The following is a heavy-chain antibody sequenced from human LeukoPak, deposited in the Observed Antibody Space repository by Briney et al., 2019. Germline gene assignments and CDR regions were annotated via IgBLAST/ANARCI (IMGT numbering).Heavy chain of an antibody. D-gene: IGHD5-12*01. Sequence: GGSLRLSCAASGFTFSSYGMHWVRQAPGKGLEWVAFIRYDGSNKYYADSVKGRFTISRDNSKNTLYLQMNSLRAEDTAVYYCAKGLSVATISSFDLWGRGTLVTVSS. J-gene: IGHJ2*01. V-gene: IGHV3-30*02. CDR3: AKGLSVATISSFDL. CDR2: IRYDGSNK. CDR1: GFTFSSYG.